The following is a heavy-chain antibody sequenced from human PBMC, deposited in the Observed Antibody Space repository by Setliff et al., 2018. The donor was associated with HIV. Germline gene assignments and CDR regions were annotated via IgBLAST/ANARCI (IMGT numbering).Heavy chain of an antibody. CDR1: GFTFPHYI. D-gene: IGHD2-21*02. Sequence: GVSLRLSCAASGFTFPHYIMDWVRQAPGKGPEWVGRIIKKVDSYATQYAASVEGRFTISRDDLKNSLYLQMSSLRTEDTAVYYCVRGGAYCGVACYRAFDIWGQGTMVTVSS. V-gene: IGHV3-72*01. CDR3: VRGGAYCGVACYRAFDI. CDR2: IIKKVDSYAT. J-gene: IGHJ3*02.